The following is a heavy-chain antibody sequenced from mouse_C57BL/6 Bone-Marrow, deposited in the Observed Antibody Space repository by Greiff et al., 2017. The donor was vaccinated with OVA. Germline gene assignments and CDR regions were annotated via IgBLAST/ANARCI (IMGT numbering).Heavy chain of an antibody. V-gene: IGHV8-8*01. CDR2: IWWDDDK. CDR3: ARMTGLITTVVATGYFDV. J-gene: IGHJ1*03. D-gene: IGHD1-1*01. CDR1: GFSLSTFGMG. Sequence: ESGPGILQPSQTLSLTCSFSGFSLSTFGMGVGWIRQPSGKGLEWLAHIWWDDDKYYNPALKSRLTISKDTSKNQVLRKIANVDTADTATYYCARMTGLITTVVATGYFDVWGTGTTVTVSS.